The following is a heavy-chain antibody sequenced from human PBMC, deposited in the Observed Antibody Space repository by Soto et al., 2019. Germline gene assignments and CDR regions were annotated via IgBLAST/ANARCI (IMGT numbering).Heavy chain of an antibody. Sequence: QVKLVQSRAEVKKPGSSVKVSCKASGGTFSSYAISWVRQAPGQGLEWMGGIIPIFGTANYAQKFQGRVTITADESTSIAYMELSSLRSEDTAVYYCARDRGYSNPKNWFDPWGQGTLVTVSS. CDR1: GGTFSSYA. V-gene: IGHV1-69*12. D-gene: IGHD4-4*01. CDR2: IIPIFGTA. CDR3: ARDRGYSNPKNWFDP. J-gene: IGHJ5*02.